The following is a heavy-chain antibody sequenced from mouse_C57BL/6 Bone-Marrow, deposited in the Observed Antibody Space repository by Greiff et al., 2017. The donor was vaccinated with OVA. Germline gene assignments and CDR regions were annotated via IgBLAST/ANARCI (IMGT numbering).Heavy chain of an antibody. J-gene: IGHJ1*03. CDR3: ARGDWDAWYFDV. D-gene: IGHD4-1*01. Sequence: DVKLVESEGGLVQPGSSMKLSCTASGFTFSDYYMAWVRQVPEKGLEWVANINYDGSSTYYLDSLKSRFIISRDNAKNILYLQMSSLKSEDTATYYCARGDWDAWYFDVWGTGTTVTVSS. V-gene: IGHV5-16*01. CDR2: INYDGSST. CDR1: GFTFSDYY.